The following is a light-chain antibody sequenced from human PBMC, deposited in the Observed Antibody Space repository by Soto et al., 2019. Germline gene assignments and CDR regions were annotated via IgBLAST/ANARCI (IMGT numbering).Light chain of an antibody. V-gene: IGKV3-20*01. CDR3: QQYGSSPPLT. CDR1: QSVSNNY. CDR2: GAS. J-gene: IGKJ4*01. Sequence: DIVLMQSPGTLSLSPGERATLSCRASQSVSNNYVAWYQQKPGQAPMLLIAGASSMATGIPERFSGSGSGTDFTLTISRLEPEDFAVYYCQQYGSSPPLTFGGVTKVEIK.